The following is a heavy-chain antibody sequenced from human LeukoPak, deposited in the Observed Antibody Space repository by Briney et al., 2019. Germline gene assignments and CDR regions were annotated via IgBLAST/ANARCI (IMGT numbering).Heavy chain of an antibody. Sequence: PGGSLRLSCAAFGFTVISNYMSWVRQAPGKGLEWVSLIYSGDSTFYADSVKGRFTISRDNSKNTLYLQMNSLRAEDTAFYYCARGQQLVLGAFDIWGQGTMVTVSS. J-gene: IGHJ3*02. CDR3: ARGQQLVLGAFDI. CDR1: GFTVISNY. V-gene: IGHV3-53*01. D-gene: IGHD6-13*01. CDR2: IYSGDST.